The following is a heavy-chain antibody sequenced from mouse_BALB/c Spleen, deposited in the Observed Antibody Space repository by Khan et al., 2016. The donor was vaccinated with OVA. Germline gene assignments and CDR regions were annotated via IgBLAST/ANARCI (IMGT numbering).Heavy chain of an antibody. D-gene: IGHD1-1*01. Sequence: VKLQESGAELAKPGASVKMSCKASGYTFINYWILWVKQRPGQGLEWIGYINPSTGYTEYNQNFKDKATLTADKSSSTAYMQLRSLTSEDSSVYYGARSVLRWDFDYWVQGTTLTVSS. CDR3: ARSVLRWDFDY. V-gene: IGHV1-7*01. CDR2: INPSTGYT. J-gene: IGHJ2*01. CDR1: GYTFINYW.